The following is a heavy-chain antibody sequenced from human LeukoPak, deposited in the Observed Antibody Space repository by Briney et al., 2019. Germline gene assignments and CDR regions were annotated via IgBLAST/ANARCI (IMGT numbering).Heavy chain of an antibody. CDR2: IYYSGST. CDR3: ARVKRKYQLLKPLHETPSHYFDY. J-gene: IGHJ4*02. Sequence: PSETLSLTCTVSGGSISSSSYYWGWLRQPPGKGLEWIGSIYYSGSTYYNPSLKSRVTISVDTSKNQFSLKLSSVTAADTAVYYCARVKRKYQLLKPLHETPSHYFDYWGQGTLVTVSS. V-gene: IGHV4-39*07. D-gene: IGHD2-2*01. CDR1: GGSISSSSYY.